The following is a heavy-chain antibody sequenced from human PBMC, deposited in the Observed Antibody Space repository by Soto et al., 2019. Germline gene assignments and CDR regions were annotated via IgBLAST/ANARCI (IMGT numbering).Heavy chain of an antibody. CDR2: ISNDNTYI. CDR3: ARPRGYYSRVSGYYSIDV. J-gene: IGHJ6*03. D-gene: IGHD3-3*01. CDR1: RFSFSEYN. Sequence: EVQMVESGGGLVEPGGFLRLSCAASRFSFSEYNMNWVRQAPGKGQEWVSSISNDNTYIYYADSVKGRFTISRVNAKNSLYLPINSLRAEDTAVYYCARPRGYYSRVSGYYSIDVWGQGTTVTVSS. V-gene: IGHV3-21*06.